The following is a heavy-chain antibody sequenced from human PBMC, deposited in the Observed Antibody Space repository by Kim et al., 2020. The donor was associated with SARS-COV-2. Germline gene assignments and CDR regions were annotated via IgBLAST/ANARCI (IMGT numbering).Heavy chain of an antibody. CDR3: ARAGDYDRSGYYGFFRH. D-gene: IGHD3-22*01. J-gene: IGHJ1*01. Sequence: VKGRFTISRDNAKNTLYLHMNGLRPEDTAVYYCARAGDYDRSGYYGFFRHWGQGALVTVSS. V-gene: IGHV3-74*01.